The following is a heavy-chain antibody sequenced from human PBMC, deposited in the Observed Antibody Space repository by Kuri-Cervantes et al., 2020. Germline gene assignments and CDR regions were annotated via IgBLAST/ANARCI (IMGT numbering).Heavy chain of an antibody. CDR3: AISGYEQNYYYYYMDV. Sequence: ASVKVSCKASGYTFTSYGISWVRQAPGQGLEWMGWINAGNGNTKYSQKFQGRVTITRDTSASTAYMELSSLRSEDTAVYYCAISGYEQNYYYYYMDVWGKGTTVTVSS. CDR2: INAGNGNT. CDR1: GYTFTSYG. D-gene: IGHD1/OR15-1a*01. J-gene: IGHJ6*03. V-gene: IGHV1-3*01.